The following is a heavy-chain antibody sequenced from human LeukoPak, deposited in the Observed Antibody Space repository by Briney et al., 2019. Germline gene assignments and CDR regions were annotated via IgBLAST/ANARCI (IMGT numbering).Heavy chain of an antibody. CDR1: GYTFPGYY. D-gene: IGHD3-22*01. CDR3: ARGGHDYYDSSGNFDY. V-gene: IGHV1-2*02. J-gene: IGHJ4*02. CDR2: INPNSGGT. Sequence: GASVKVSCQASGYTFPGYYMHWVRQAPGQGVEWMGWINPNSGGTNYAQKFQGRVTMTRDTSISTAYMELSRLRSDDTAVYYCARGGHDYYDSSGNFDYWGQGTLVTVSS.